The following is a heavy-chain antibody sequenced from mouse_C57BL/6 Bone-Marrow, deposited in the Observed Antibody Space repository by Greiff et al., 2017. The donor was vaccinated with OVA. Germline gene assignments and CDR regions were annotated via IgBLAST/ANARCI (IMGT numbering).Heavy chain of an antibody. CDR3: ASGYYYGSSYYAMDY. J-gene: IGHJ4*01. CDR1: GYTFTSYG. V-gene: IGHV1-81*01. Sequence: SGAELARPGASVKLSCKASGYTFTSYGISWVKQRTGQGLEWIGEIYPRSGNTYYNEKFKGKATLTADKSSSTAYMELRSLTSEDSAVYFCASGYYYGSSYYAMDYWGQGTSVTVSS. D-gene: IGHD1-1*01. CDR2: IYPRSGNT.